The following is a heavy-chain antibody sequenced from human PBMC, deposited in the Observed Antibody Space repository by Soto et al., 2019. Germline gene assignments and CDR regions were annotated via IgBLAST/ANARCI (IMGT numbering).Heavy chain of an antibody. Sequence: SETQSLTCPVAGGSTSSYYLSWIRQTPGKGLEWIGYIYYSGSTNYNPSLKSRVTISVDTSKNQFSLKLSSVTAADTAVYYCASFTGLRLGELSPTNHFDYWGQGTLVTVSS. J-gene: IGHJ4*02. V-gene: IGHV4-59*01. CDR2: IYYSGST. CDR1: GGSTSSYY. CDR3: ASFTGLRLGELSPTNHFDY. D-gene: IGHD3-16*02.